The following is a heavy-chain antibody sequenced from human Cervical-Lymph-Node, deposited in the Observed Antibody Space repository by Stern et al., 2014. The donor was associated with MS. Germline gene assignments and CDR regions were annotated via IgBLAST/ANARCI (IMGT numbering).Heavy chain of an antibody. CDR2: SIPILGTS. J-gene: IGHJ6*02. D-gene: IGHD4-17*01. CDR3: ARDFTTVTAFGMDV. Sequence: VQLVESGAEVKKPGSSVKVSCKASGGTFRSFAITWVRQAPGQGLEWMGGSIPILGTSKYAQKVQGKVTITADESTRTSYMTLSSLTSEDTAVYYCARDFTTVTAFGMDVWGQGTTVTVSS. V-gene: IGHV1-69*01. CDR1: GGTFRSFA.